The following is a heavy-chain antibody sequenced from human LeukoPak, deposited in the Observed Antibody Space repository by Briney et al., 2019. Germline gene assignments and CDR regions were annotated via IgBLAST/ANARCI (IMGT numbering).Heavy chain of an antibody. J-gene: IGHJ4*02. Sequence: PGGSLRLSCAVSGFTFSDYYMSWIRQAPGKGLEWLAYISTNSGTIHYADSVKGRFTISRDNARNSLYLQMNSLRAEDTAVYYCARVVQDVTGADYWGQGTLVIVSS. CDR1: GFTFSDYY. V-gene: IGHV3-11*04. CDR2: ISTNSGTI. D-gene: IGHD3-9*01. CDR3: ARVVQDVTGADY.